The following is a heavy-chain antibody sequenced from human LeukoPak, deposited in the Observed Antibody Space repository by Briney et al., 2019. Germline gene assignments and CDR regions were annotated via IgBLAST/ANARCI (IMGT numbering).Heavy chain of an antibody. V-gene: IGHV3-23*01. D-gene: IGHD1-1*01. J-gene: IGHJ4*02. CDR3: AKKGTTTGTGYFDY. CDR2: ISTSGGST. CDR1: GFTFSTYA. Sequence: GGSLRLSCAASGFTFSTYAMSWVRQAPGKGLEWVSAISTSGGSTYYTDSVKGRFTISRDNPKNTLYLQMNSLRAEDTAVYYCAKKGTTTGTGYFDYWGQGTLVTVSS.